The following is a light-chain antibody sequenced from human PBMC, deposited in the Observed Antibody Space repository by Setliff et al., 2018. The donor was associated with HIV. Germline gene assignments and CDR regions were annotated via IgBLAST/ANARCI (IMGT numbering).Light chain of an antibody. CDR1: SSDVGGSNY. CDR3: SSYTFSSTPYV. V-gene: IGLV2-14*01. J-gene: IGLJ1*01. CDR2: EVS. Sequence: QSALTQPASVSGSPGQSITISCTGTSSDVGGSNYVSWYQQHPGKAPKLMIYEVSNRPSWVSNRFSVSKSGNTASLTISGLQAEDEADYYCSSYTFSSTPYVFGTGTKVTVL.